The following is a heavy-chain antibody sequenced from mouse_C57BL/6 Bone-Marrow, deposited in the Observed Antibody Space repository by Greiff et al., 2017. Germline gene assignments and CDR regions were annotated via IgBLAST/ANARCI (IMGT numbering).Heavy chain of an antibody. CDR1: GFTFSSYG. Sequence: EVQLVGSGGDLVKPGGSLKLSCAASGFTFSSYGMSWVRQTPDKRLEWVATISSGGSYTYYPDSVKGRFTISRDNAKNTLYLQMSSLKSEDTAMYYCARQGVITTVVAGYYYAMDYWGQGTSVTVSS. D-gene: IGHD1-1*01. CDR2: ISSGGSYT. CDR3: ARQGVITTVVAGYYYAMDY. V-gene: IGHV5-6*01. J-gene: IGHJ4*01.